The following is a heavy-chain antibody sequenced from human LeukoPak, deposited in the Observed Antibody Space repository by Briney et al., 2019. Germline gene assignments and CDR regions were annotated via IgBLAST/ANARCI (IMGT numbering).Heavy chain of an antibody. J-gene: IGHJ6*03. CDR2: ISAYNGNT. CDR3: ARVSGGGSYQYYYYYMDV. V-gene: IGHV1-18*04. Sequence: GASVTVSCKASGYTFTGYYMHWVRQAPGQGLEWMGWISAYNGNTNYAQKLQGRVTMTTDTSTSTAYMELRSLRSDDTAVYYCARVSGGGSYQYYYYYMDVWDKGTTVTISS. D-gene: IGHD3-16*02. CDR1: GYTFTGYY.